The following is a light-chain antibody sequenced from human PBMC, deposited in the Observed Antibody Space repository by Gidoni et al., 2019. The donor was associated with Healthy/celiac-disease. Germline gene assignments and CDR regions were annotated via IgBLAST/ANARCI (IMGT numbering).Light chain of an antibody. CDR3: QQYNNWWT. J-gene: IGKJ1*01. CDR2: GAS. V-gene: IGKV3-15*01. CDR1: QSVSSN. Sequence: EIVMTQSPATLSVSPGERATLTCRASQSVSSNLAWYQQKPGQAPRLLIYGASTRATGIPARFSGSGSGTDFTLTISSLQSEDFAVYYCQQYNNWWTFGQGTQVEIK.